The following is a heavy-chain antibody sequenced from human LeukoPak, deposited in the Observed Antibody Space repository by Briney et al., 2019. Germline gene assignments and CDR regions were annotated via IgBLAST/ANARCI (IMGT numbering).Heavy chain of an antibody. V-gene: IGHV4-59*13. Sequence: SETLSLTCTVSGGSIRSYYWSWIRQPPGKGLEWIGYIYYSGRTNYNPSLESRVTISVDTSKNQFSLKLNSVTAADTAVYYCARAGVVTNPNSYWYFDLWGRGTLVTVPT. J-gene: IGHJ2*01. D-gene: IGHD3-3*01. CDR3: ARAGVVTNPNSYWYFDL. CDR2: IYYSGRT. CDR1: GGSIRSYY.